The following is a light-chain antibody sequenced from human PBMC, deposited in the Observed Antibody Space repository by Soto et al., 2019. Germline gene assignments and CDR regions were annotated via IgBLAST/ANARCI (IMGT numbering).Light chain of an antibody. V-gene: IGKV1-6*01. CDR3: LQDYNCPWT. CDR1: QDIRND. CDR2: AAS. J-gene: IGKJ1*01. Sequence: AIQMTQSPSSLSASVGDRVTITCRASQDIRNDLGWYQQKPWKAPTLLIYAASSLQSEVPSRFSGSGSGTVFTLTTSSLQPEDFETYYCLQDYNCPWTFGQGTTVEIK.